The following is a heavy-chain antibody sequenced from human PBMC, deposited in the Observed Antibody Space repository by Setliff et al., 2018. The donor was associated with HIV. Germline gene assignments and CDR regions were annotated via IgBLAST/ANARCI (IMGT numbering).Heavy chain of an antibody. V-gene: IGHV3-30*02. D-gene: IGHD4-17*01. Sequence: PGGSLRLSCEASGFIFSTYGMHWVRQAPGKGLEWVAFIRSDETNKYYSDSVKGRFTISRDNSRNMVYLQMSGLRAEDTAVYYCATYTYGSGRLDYWGQGSLVTVSS. CDR2: IRSDETNK. CDR1: GFIFSTYG. CDR3: ATYTYGSGRLDY. J-gene: IGHJ4*02.